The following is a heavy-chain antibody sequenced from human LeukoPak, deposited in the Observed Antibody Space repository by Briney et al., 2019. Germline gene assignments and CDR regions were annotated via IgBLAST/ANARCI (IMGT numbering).Heavy chain of an antibody. Sequence: GASVKVSCKASGYTFTGYYMHWVRQAPGQGLEWMGWINPNSGGTNYAQKFQGRVTMTRDTSISTAYMELSRLRSDDTAVYYCAKDPRDISTGNYDEFDIWGQGTMVTVSS. CDR2: INPNSGGT. CDR1: GYTFTGYY. CDR3: AKDPRDISTGNYDEFDI. V-gene: IGHV1-2*02. D-gene: IGHD3-9*01. J-gene: IGHJ3*02.